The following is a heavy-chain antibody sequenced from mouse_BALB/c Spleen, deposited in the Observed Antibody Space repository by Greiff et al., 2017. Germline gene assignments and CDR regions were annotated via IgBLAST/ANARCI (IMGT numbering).Heavy chain of an antibody. CDR1: GYTFTSYY. J-gene: IGHJ4*01. Sequence: VQLQQSGAELVKPGASVKLSCKASGYTFTSYYMYWVKQRPGQGLEWIGEINPSNGGTNFNEKFKSKATLTVDKSSSTAYMQLSSLTSEDSAVYYCTRRKGYYDYAMDDWGQGTSVTVSS. CDR3: TRRKGYYDYAMDD. D-gene: IGHD2-3*01. CDR2: INPSNGGT. V-gene: IGHV1S81*02.